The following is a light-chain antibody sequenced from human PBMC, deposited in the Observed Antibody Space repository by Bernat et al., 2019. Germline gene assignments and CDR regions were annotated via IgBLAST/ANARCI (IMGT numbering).Light chain of an antibody. CDR3: QQSYSTPYT. CDR1: QSIISY. Sequence: DIQMTQSPSSLSASVGDRVTITCRASQSIISYVNWYQHKPGKAPKLLIYAASSLQSGVPSRFSDSGSGTDFTLPISSLQPEDFATYYCQQSYSTPYTFGQGTKLEIK. V-gene: IGKV1-39*01. CDR2: AAS. J-gene: IGKJ2*01.